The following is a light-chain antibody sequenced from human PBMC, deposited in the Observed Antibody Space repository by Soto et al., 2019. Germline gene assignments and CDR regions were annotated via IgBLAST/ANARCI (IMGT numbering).Light chain of an antibody. CDR3: QQYNNYFWA. J-gene: IGKJ1*01. CDR1: QNINTW. Sequence: DIQMTQSPSTVSASVGYRVTITCRASQNINTWLAWYQQKPGKAPKLLILKASSLESGVPSRFSGSGSGTEFTLTISSLQPDDLATYYCQQYNNYFWAFGQGTKVDIK. CDR2: KAS. V-gene: IGKV1-5*03.